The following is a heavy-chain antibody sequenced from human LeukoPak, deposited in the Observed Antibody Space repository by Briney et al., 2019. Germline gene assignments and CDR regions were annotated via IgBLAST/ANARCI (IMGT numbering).Heavy chain of an antibody. CDR1: GFTFDDYA. CDR2: ISWNSGSI. Sequence: GGSLRLSCAASGFTFDDYAMHWVRQAPGKGLEWVSGISWNSGSIGYADSVKGRFTISRDNAKNSLYLQMNSLRAEDTALYYCEKDIGGAYCSGGSCYSGTPPHYYYGMDVWGQGTTVTVSS. J-gene: IGHJ6*02. D-gene: IGHD2-15*01. CDR3: EKDIGGAYCSGGSCYSGTPPHYYYGMDV. V-gene: IGHV3-9*01.